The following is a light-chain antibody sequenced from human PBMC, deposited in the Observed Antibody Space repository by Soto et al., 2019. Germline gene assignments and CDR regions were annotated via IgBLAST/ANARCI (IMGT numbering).Light chain of an antibody. CDR3: QQYGSSLFT. J-gene: IGKJ4*01. CDR1: QSVSSNY. CDR2: GAS. V-gene: IGKV3-20*01. Sequence: EIVLTQSPGTLSLSPGERATLSCRASQSVSSNYLAWYQQKPGQAPWLLIYGASIRATDIPHRFSGSGSGTDFTLTISRLEPEDFAVYYCQQYGSSLFTFGGGTKVEIK.